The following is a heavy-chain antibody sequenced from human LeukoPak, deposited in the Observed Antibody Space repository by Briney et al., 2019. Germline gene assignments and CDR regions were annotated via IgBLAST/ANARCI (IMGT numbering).Heavy chain of an antibody. CDR3: AGKLNDY. V-gene: IGHV4-59*11. D-gene: IGHD3-10*01. J-gene: IGHJ4*02. CDR2: IYYSGST. Sequence: SETLSLTCTVSGGSISSHYWSWIRQPPGKGLEWIGYIYYSGSTNYNPSLKSRVTISVDTSKNQFSLKLSSVTAADTAVYYCAGKLNDYWGQGTLVTVSS. CDR1: GGSISSHY.